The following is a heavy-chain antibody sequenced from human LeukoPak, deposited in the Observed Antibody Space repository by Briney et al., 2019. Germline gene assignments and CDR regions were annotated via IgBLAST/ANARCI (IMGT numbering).Heavy chain of an antibody. CDR1: GFTFSNYA. J-gene: IGHJ1*01. CDR2: IRGSGRHT. V-gene: IGHV3-23*01. Sequence: GGSLRLSCVASGFTFSNYAMMWVRQTQDKRLEWVSAIRGSGRHTFYADSVKGRLTISRDNFKNTLYLQMNSLRADDSAVHYCARDPNGDYIGAFDFQRWGLGTLVTLSS. D-gene: IGHD4-17*01. CDR3: ARDPNGDYIGAFDFQR.